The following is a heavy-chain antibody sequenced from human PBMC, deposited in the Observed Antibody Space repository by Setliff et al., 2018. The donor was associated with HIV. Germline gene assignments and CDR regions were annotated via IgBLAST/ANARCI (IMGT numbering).Heavy chain of an antibody. CDR2: IYTSGTT. D-gene: IGHD3-3*01. CDR1: GGSVSSGAYY. Sequence: SETLSLTCTVSGGSVSSGAYYWNWIRQPAGKGLEWIGQIYTSGTTNYLPSLKSRVTISRDTSKNQFSLKLSSVTAADTAVYYCARGSTIFGQFGWGQGTLVTVSS. V-gene: IGHV4-61*09. J-gene: IGHJ4*02. CDR3: ARGSTIFGQFG.